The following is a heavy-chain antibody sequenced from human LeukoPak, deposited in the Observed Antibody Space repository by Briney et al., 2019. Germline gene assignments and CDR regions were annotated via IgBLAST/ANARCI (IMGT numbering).Heavy chain of an antibody. V-gene: IGHV3-30*02. Sequence: GGSLRLSCAASRFTFSSYGMHGVRQTPGKGPEWVAFIRHDGSYQQYADSVKGRFTVSRDNSKDTVYLQMNSLGTEDTAVYYCAKNRDSSDYPRDFDYWGQGTLVTVSS. D-gene: IGHD6-19*01. J-gene: IGHJ4*02. CDR3: AKNRDSSDYPRDFDY. CDR2: IRHDGSYQ. CDR1: RFTFSSYG.